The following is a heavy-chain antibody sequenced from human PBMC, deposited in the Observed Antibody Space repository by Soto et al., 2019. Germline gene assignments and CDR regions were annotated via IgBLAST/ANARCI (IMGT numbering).Heavy chain of an antibody. V-gene: IGHV4-31*03. Sequence: LSLTCTVSGGSIISAGYYWSWIRQHPVKGLEWIGYIYYSGTTYYNPSLKSRVTISVDTSKSQFSLKLSSVTAADTAVYYCARGSRAFGSRYYHYYGLDVWGQGTTVTVSS. CDR1: GGSIISAGYY. CDR3: ARGSRAFGSRYYHYYGLDV. D-gene: IGHD3-3*01. J-gene: IGHJ6*02. CDR2: IYYSGTT.